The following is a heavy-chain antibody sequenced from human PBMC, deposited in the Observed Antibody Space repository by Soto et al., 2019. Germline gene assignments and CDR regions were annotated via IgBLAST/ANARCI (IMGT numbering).Heavy chain of an antibody. Sequence: SVKVSCKASGGTFSSYAISWVRQAPGQGLEWMGGIIPIFGTANYAQKFQGRVTITADESTSTAYMELSSLRSEDTAVYYCARPSVEMATITSFDYWGQGTLVTVSS. CDR1: GGTFSSYA. V-gene: IGHV1-69*13. CDR3: ARPSVEMATITSFDY. J-gene: IGHJ4*02. D-gene: IGHD5-12*01. CDR2: IIPIFGTA.